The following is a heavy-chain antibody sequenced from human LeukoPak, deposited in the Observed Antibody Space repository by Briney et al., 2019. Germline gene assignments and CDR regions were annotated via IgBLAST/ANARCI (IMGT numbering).Heavy chain of an antibody. CDR3: ARDGDTNYDGSGYYYVLGN. CDR1: GYTFTSFG. CDR2: ISAYNGHT. D-gene: IGHD3-22*01. V-gene: IGHV1-18*01. Sequence: ASVKVSCKASGYTFTSFGIRWVRQAPGQGPEWMGWISAYNGHTNYIQKFQGRVTMTTDTSTNTAYMELSRLRSDDTAVYYCARDGDTNYDGSGYYYVLGNWGQGTLVTVSS. J-gene: IGHJ4*02.